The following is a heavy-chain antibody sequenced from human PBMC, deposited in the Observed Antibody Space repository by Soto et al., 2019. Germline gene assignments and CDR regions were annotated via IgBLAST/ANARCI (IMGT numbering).Heavy chain of an antibody. CDR1: GDSFSRFA. CDR2: IIPVTGTA. Sequence: QVQLVQSGPEVKKPGSSLKVSCKSYGDSFSRFAVSWVRRAPGEGLEWMGGIIPVTGTANYIDKFRGRLTITADESSSTVYMELSSLRSEDTXVXYXXXLGLDXDFDHWGQGTLVTVSS. CDR3: XXLGLDXDFDH. J-gene: IGHJ4*02. V-gene: IGHV1-69*01.